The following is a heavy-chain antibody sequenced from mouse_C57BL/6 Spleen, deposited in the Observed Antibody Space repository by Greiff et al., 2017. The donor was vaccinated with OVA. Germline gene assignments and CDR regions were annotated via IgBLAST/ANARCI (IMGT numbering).Heavy chain of an antibody. Sequence: QVQLQQSGAELVRPGASVKLSCKASGYTFTDYYINWVKQRPGQGLEWIARIYPGSGNTYYNEKFKGKATLTAEKSSSTAYMQLSSLTSEDSAVYFCARAPFYYGSSPGYFDNWGQGTTLTVSS. J-gene: IGHJ2*01. CDR3: ARAPFYYGSSPGYFDN. V-gene: IGHV1-76*01. CDR2: IYPGSGNT. D-gene: IGHD1-1*01. CDR1: GYTFTDYY.